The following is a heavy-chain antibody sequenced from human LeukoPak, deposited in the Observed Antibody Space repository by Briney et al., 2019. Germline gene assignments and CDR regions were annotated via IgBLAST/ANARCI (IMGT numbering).Heavy chain of an antibody. D-gene: IGHD6-19*01. CDR2: IYYSGSP. CDR3: ARAVSYYYYYVDV. Sequence: PSETLSLTCTVSGGSISSYYWSWIRQPPGKGLEWIGYIYYSGSPNYNPSLKSRVSISVDTSKNQFSLKLSSVTAADTAVYYCARAVSYYYYYVDVWGEGTTVTVSS. CDR1: GGSISSYY. J-gene: IGHJ6*03. V-gene: IGHV4-59*01.